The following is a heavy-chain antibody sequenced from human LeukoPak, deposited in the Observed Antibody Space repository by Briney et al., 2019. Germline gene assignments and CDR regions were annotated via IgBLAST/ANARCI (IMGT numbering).Heavy chain of an antibody. V-gene: IGHV4-59*12. J-gene: IGHJ3*02. D-gene: IGHD3-10*01. CDR2: IYYSGST. Sequence: PSETLSLTCTVSGGSMSSYYWSWIRQPPGKGLEWIGYIYYSGSTNYNPSLKSRVTISIDTSKNQFSLKLSSVTAADTAVYYCARDLGEGDYYGPDAFDIWGQGTMVTVSS. CDR3: ARDLGEGDYYGPDAFDI. CDR1: GGSMSSYY.